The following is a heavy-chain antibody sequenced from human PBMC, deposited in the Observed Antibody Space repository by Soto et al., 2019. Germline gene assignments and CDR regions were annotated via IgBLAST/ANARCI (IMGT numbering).Heavy chain of an antibody. CDR2: IIPILGIA. V-gene: IGHV1-69*02. Sequence: QVQLVQSGAEVKKPGSSVKVSCKASGGTFSSYTISWVRQAPGQGREWMGRIIPILGIANYAQKFQGRVTITADKSTSTAYMELSSLRSEDTAVYYCALEDTKEYWGQGTLVTVSS. CDR1: GGTFSSYT. J-gene: IGHJ4*02. CDR3: ALEDTKEY. D-gene: IGHD5-18*01.